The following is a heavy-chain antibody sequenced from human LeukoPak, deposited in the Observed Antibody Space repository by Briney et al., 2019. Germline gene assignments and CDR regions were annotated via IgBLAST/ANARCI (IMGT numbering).Heavy chain of an antibody. D-gene: IGHD3-3*02. J-gene: IGHJ4*02. Sequence: ASVKVSCKASGYTFTGYYMHWVRQAPGQGLEWMGWINPNSGGTNYAQKFQGRVTMTRDTSISTAYMELSRLRSDDTAVYYCARTIESGYLATPFDYWGQGTLVTVSS. V-gene: IGHV1-2*02. CDR2: INPNSGGT. CDR1: GYTFTGYY. CDR3: ARTIESGYLATPFDY.